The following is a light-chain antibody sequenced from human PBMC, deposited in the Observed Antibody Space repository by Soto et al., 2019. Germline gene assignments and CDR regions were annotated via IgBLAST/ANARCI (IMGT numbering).Light chain of an antibody. CDR2: GVK. Sequence: QSALTQPASVSGSPGQSITISCTGSGRDIGAYDYVSWYQQHPGKAPKLRIYGVKNRPSGVSYRFSASKSAFTASLTISGLQAEDEAHYYCSSYTTSYFYVFGPGTKLTVL. V-gene: IGLV2-14*01. CDR3: SSYTTSYFYV. J-gene: IGLJ1*01. CDR1: GRDIGAYDY.